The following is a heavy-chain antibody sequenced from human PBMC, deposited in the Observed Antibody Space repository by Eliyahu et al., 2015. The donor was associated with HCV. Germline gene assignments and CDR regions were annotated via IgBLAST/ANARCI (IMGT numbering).Heavy chain of an antibody. J-gene: IGHJ6*02. Sequence: QMQLVQSGPEVKKPGTSVKVSCKASGFTFTSSAXQWVRQARGQRLEWIGWIVVGSGXXXXXTNYAQKFQERVTITRDMSTSTAYMELSSLRSEDTAVYYCAATPRRYYYGSGSFYYGMDVWGQGTTVTVSS. D-gene: IGHD3-10*01. CDR1: GFTFTSSA. CDR3: AATPRRYYYGSGSFYYGMDV. V-gene: IGHV1-58*01. CDR2: IVVGSGXXXXXT.